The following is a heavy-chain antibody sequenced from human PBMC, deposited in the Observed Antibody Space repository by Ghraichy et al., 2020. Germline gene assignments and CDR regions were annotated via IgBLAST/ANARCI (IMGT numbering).Heavy chain of an antibody. V-gene: IGHV4-31*11. CDR1: GGSISSGCYY. CDR3: ERDSRRFYGMDV. CDR2: IYYSGST. Sequence: SETLSLTCAVSGGSISSGCYYWSWIRQHTGQGLEWIGYIYYSGSTYYNPSRKSRVTISVDTSKNQFSLKLSSVTAADTAVYYCERDSRRFYGMDVWGQGTTVTVS. D-gene: IGHD3-3*01. J-gene: IGHJ6*02.